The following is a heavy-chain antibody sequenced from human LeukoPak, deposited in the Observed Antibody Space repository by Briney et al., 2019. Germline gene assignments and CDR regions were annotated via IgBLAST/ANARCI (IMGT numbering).Heavy chain of an antibody. D-gene: IGHD6-19*01. J-gene: IGHJ4*02. Sequence: SETLSLTCTVSGGSISSSNWWSWIRQHPGKGLEWIGYIYYSGSTYYNPSLKSRVTISVDTSKNQFSPKLSSVTAADTAVYYCARGIAVAGIPGAEDYWGQGTLVTVSS. CDR1: GGSISSSNW. V-gene: IGHV4-4*02. CDR2: IYYSGST. CDR3: ARGIAVAGIPGAEDY.